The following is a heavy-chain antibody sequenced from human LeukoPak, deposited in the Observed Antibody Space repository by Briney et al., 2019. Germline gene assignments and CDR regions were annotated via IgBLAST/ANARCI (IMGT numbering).Heavy chain of an antibody. CDR1: GFTFSSYS. D-gene: IGHD3-9*01. CDR3: ARGSLTGYFFDY. J-gene: IGHJ4*02. V-gene: IGHV3-21*01. Sequence: PGGSLRLSCAASGFTFSSYSMNWVRQAPGKGLEWVSSISSSSSCIYYADSAKGRFTISRDNAKNSLYLQMNGLRAGDTAVYYCARGSLTGYFFDYWGQGTLVTVSS. CDR2: ISSSSSCI.